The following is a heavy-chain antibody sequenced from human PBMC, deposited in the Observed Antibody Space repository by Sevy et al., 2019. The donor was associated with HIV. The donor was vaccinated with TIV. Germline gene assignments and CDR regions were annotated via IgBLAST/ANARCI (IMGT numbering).Heavy chain of an antibody. D-gene: IGHD2-2*01. CDR3: ARDRPSFSRGLPSPSIDY. Sequence: LNNRRASVKVSCKASGYTFTSYAMNWVRQAPGQGLEWMGWINTNTGNPTYAQGFTGRFVFSLDTSVSTAYLQISSLKAEDTAVYYCARDRPSFSRGLPSPSIDYWGQGTLVTVSS. V-gene: IGHV7-4-1*02. J-gene: IGHJ4*02. CDR2: INTNTGNP. CDR1: GYTFTSYA.